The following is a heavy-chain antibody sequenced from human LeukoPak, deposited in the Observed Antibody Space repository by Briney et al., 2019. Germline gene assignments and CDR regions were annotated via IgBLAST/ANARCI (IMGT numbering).Heavy chain of an antibody. Sequence: SETLSLTCTVSGGSISSYYRSWIRQAAGKGLEWVGCIYSSGSTNYNPSLKRGVTISVDTSKNHFSLKLSSVTAADTAVYYCAREGRGIVVVPAANAGPTYYYYSMDVWGKGTTVTVSS. CDR2: IYSSGST. D-gene: IGHD2-2*01. CDR1: GGSISSYY. V-gene: IGHV4-4*07. CDR3: AREGRGIVVVPAANAGPTYYYYSMDV. J-gene: IGHJ6*03.